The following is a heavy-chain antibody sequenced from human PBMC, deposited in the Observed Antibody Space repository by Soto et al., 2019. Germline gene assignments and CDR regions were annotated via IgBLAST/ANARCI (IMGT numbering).Heavy chain of an antibody. Sequence: PGGSLRLSCAASGFTFSSYDMHWVRQATGKGLEWVSAIGTAGDTYYPGSVKGRFTISREHAKNSLYLQMNSLRAGDTAVYYCARARRGYSYGYAFDIWGQGTMVTVSS. CDR2: IGTAGDT. J-gene: IGHJ3*02. V-gene: IGHV3-13*01. CDR3: ARARRGYSYGYAFDI. D-gene: IGHD5-18*01. CDR1: GFTFSSYD.